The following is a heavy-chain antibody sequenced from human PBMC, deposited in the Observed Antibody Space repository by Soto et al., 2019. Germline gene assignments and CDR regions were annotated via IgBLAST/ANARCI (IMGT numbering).Heavy chain of an antibody. Sequence: GESLKISCKGSGYSFTSYWIGWVRQMPGKGLEWMGIIYPGDSDTRYSPSFQGQVTISADKSINTAYLQWSSLQASDTAIYYCARQDGDGLFYFDYWGQGTPVTVSS. J-gene: IGHJ4*02. D-gene: IGHD4-17*01. V-gene: IGHV5-51*01. CDR3: ARQDGDGLFYFDY. CDR2: IYPGDSDT. CDR1: GYSFTSYW.